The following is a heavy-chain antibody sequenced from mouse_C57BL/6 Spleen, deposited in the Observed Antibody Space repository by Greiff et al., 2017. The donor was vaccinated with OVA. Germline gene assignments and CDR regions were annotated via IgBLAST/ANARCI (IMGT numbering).Heavy chain of an antibody. J-gene: IGHJ2*01. CDR3: SAITTGVAADY. V-gene: IGHV1-26*01. CDR2: INPNNGGT. D-gene: IGHD1-1*01. CDR1: GYTFTDYY. Sequence: EVQLQQSGPELVKPGASVKISCKASGYTFTDYYMTWVKQSHGKSLEWIGDINPNNGGTSYNPTFKGPATLTVDKSYSTAYMELRSLTSEDTAVDDCSAITTGVAADYWGQGTTLTVSS.